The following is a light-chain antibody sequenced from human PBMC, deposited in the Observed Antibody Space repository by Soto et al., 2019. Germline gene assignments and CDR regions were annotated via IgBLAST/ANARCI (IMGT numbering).Light chain of an antibody. CDR3: QQVHSTPYT. CDR2: SAS. CDR1: QNIRTY. J-gene: IGKJ2*01. V-gene: IGKV1-39*01. Sequence: DIQMTQSPYSLSASLGDSVTITCRASQNIRTYLNWYQQKPGRAPKLLIHSASALPSGVPSRFSGSGSGTEFTLTMSGLQPEDFASYYCQQVHSTPYTFGQGTKVEIK.